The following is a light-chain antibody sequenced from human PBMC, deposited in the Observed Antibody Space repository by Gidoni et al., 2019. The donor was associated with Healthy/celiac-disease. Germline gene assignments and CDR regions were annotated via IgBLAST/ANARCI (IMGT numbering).Light chain of an antibody. V-gene: IGKV1-39*01. CDR3: QQSYSTPRT. CDR2: AAS. J-gene: IGKJ1*01. CDR1: QSISSY. Sequence: DIQMTQSPSSLSASVGDRVTITCRASQSISSYLNWYQQKPGKAPKLLIYAASSLQSGVPSRFRGRGSGTDFTLTISSLQPEDFATYYCQQSYSTPRTFGQGTQVEIK.